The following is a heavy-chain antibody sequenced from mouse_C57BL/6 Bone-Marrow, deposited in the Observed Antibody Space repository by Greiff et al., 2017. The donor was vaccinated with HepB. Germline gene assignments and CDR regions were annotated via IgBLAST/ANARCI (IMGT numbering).Heavy chain of an antibody. Sequence: EVKLLESGGGLVQPGGSMKLSCVASGFTFSNYWMNWVRQSPEKGLEWVAQIRLKSDNYATHYAESVKGRFTISRDDSKSSVYLQMNNLRAEDTGIYYCTEDGGNLRSLYWGQGTLVTVSA. D-gene: IGHD1-1*01. CDR3: TEDGGNLRSLY. CDR2: IRLKSDNYAT. V-gene: IGHV6-3*01. CDR1: GFTFSNYW. J-gene: IGHJ3*01.